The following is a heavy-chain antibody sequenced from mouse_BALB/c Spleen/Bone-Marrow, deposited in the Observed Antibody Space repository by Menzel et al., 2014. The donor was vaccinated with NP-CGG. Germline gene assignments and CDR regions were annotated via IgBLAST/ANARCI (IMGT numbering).Heavy chain of an antibody. D-gene: IGHD2-14*01. Sequence: LQQPGSELVRPGASVKLSCKASGYTFXSYWMHWVKQRHGQGLEWIGNIYPGSGSTNYDEKFKSKGTLTVDTSSSTAYMHLSSLTSEDSAVYYCTRDQVRRGYYYAMDYWGQGTSVTVSS. CDR2: IYPGSGST. CDR3: TRDQVRRGYYYAMDY. J-gene: IGHJ4*01. V-gene: IGHV1S22*01. CDR1: GYTFXSYW.